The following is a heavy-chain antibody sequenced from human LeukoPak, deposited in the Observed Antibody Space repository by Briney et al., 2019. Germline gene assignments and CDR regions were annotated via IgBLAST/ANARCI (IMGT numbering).Heavy chain of an antibody. CDR3: AREGSYSSDWYSAYYYYGMDV. Sequence: GGPLRLSCAASGFTFSSYSMTWVRQAPGKGLEWVSSISSSSSYIYYADSVKGRFTISRDNAKNSLYLQMNSLRAEDTAVYYCAREGSYSSDWYSAYYYYGMDVWGQGTTVTVSS. J-gene: IGHJ6*02. CDR2: ISSSSSYI. D-gene: IGHD6-19*01. CDR1: GFTFSSYS. V-gene: IGHV3-21*01.